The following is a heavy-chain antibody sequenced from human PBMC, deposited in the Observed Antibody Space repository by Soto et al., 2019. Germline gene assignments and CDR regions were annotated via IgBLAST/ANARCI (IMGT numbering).Heavy chain of an antibody. CDR2: IYYSGST. Sequence: PSETLSLTCTVSGGSISSYYWSWIRQPPGKGLEWIGYIYYSGSTNYNPSLKSRVTISVDTSKNQFSLKLSSVTAADTAVYYCARAGIGYCSSKSCYRLPKTTNWFDPWGQGTLVTV. CDR3: ARAGIGYCSSKSCYRLPKTTNWFDP. J-gene: IGHJ5*02. CDR1: GGSISSYY. D-gene: IGHD2-2*01. V-gene: IGHV4-59*01.